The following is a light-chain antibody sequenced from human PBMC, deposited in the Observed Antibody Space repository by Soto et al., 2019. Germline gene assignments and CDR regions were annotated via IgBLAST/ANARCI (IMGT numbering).Light chain of an antibody. CDR3: ATWDDSLNGFYV. CDR1: TSNIGSNY. J-gene: IGLJ1*01. CDR2: RNN. V-gene: IGLV1-47*01. Sequence: LTQPPSASGTPGQGVTISCSGSTSNIGSNYVYWYQQLPGTAPKLLIYRNNQRPSGVPDRFSGSKSGTSASLAISGLRSDDEADYFCATWDDSLNGFYVFGTGTKVTVL.